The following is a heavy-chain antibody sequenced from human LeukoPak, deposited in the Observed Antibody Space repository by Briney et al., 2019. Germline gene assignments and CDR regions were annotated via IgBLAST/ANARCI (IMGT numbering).Heavy chain of an antibody. CDR3: ARMWGSSWSYFDY. CDR1: GFTFSSYS. CDR2: ISSSSSYI. Sequence: GGSLRPSCAASGFTFSSYSMNWVRQAPGKGLEWVSSISSSSSYIYYADSVKGRFTISRDNAKNSLYLQMNSLRAEDTAVYFCARMWGSSWSYFDYWGQGTLVTVSS. V-gene: IGHV3-21*01. J-gene: IGHJ4*02. D-gene: IGHD6-13*01.